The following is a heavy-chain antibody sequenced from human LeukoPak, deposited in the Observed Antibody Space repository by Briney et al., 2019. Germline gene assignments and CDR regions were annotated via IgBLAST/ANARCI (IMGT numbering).Heavy chain of an antibody. CDR2: INPKTGVT. V-gene: IGHV1-2*02. J-gene: IGHJ5*01. CDR1: GYTFADYY. D-gene: IGHD1-14*01. Sequence: ASVKVSCKTSGYTFADYYLTWVRQAPGQGFEWLGWINPKTGVTKYAQNLLGRVTMTSDTSISTAYMELSRLASDDTALYFCARDIILDSWGQGTLVTVSS. CDR3: ARDIILDS.